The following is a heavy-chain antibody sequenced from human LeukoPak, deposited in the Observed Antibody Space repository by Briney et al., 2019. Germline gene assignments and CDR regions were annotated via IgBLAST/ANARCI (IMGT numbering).Heavy chain of an antibody. CDR1: GGTFSSYA. CDR3: ARVDGRCSSTSCYYNWFDP. D-gene: IGHD2-2*01. J-gene: IGHJ5*02. V-gene: IGHV1-69*05. CDR2: IIPIFGTA. Sequence: SVKVSCKASGGTFSSYAISWVRQAPGQGLVWMGGIIPIFGTASYAQKFQGRVTITTDESTSTAYMALSSLRSEDTAVYYCARVDGRCSSTSCYYNWFDPWGQGTLVTVSS.